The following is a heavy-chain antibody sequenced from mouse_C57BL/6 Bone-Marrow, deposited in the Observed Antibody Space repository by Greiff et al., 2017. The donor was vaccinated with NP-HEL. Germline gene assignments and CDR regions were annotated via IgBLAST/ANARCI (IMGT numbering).Heavy chain of an antibody. V-gene: IGHV1-19*01. CDR1: GYTFTDYY. CDR3: ARRGTGYYFDY. J-gene: IGHJ2*01. CDR2: INPYNGGT. Sequence: EVKLVESGPVLVKPGASVKMSCKASGYTFTDYYMNWVKQSHGKSLEWIGVINPYNGGTSYNQKFKGKATLTVDKSSSTAYMELNSLTSEDSAVYYCARRGTGYYFDYWGQGTTLTVSS. D-gene: IGHD3-3*01.